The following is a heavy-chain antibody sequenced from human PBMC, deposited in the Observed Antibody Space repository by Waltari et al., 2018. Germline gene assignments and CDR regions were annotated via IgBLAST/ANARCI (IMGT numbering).Heavy chain of an antibody. J-gene: IGHJ4*02. Sequence: QLQLQESGPGLVKPSETLSLTCTVSGGSISSSNYCWGWIRQPPGKGLEWIGTIYSSGDTYYNPSLESRVTISVDTSKSQFSLKLSSVTAADTAVYYCARHSAGRHGYTYFNYWGQGTLVSVSS. CDR3: ARHSAGRHGYTYFNY. CDR1: GGSISSSNYC. D-gene: IGHD3-10*01. V-gene: IGHV4-39*01. CDR2: IYSSGDT.